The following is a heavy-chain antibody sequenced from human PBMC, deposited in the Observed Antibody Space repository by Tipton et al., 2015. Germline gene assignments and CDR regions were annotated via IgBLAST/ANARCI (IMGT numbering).Heavy chain of an antibody. CDR1: GFIFSGYV. Sequence: GSLRLSCSASGFIFSGYVMGWVRQAPGKGLEWVAGISGGGDNTYYAESMKGRFTISRDNSRDTLHLQMNSLRADDTALYYCVKGFYFDILTGYYKRYYFDFWGQGTLVTVSS. V-gene: IGHV3-23*01. CDR3: VKGFYFDILTGYYKRYYFDF. CDR2: ISGGGDNT. J-gene: IGHJ4*02. D-gene: IGHD3-9*01.